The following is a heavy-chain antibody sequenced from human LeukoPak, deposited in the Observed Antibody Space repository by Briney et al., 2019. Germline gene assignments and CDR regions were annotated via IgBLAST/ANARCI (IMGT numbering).Heavy chain of an antibody. V-gene: IGHV3-30*04. CDR1: GFTFSSYA. J-gene: IGHJ6*02. Sequence: PGGSLRLSCAASGFTFSSYAMHWVRQAPGKGLEWVAVISYDGSNKYYADSVKGRFTISRDNSKNTLYLQMNSLRAEDTAVYYCAGAGAGYSSSWYYYYYGMDVWGQGTTVTVSS. CDR3: AGAGAGYSSSWYYYYYGMDV. CDR2: ISYDGSNK. D-gene: IGHD6-13*01.